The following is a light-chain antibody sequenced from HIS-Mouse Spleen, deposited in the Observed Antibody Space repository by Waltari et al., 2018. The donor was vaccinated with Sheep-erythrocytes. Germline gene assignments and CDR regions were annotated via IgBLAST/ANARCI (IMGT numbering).Light chain of an antibody. J-gene: IGKJ3*01. CDR1: QGIRND. CDR3: LQDYNYPFT. Sequence: AIQMTQSPSSLSASVGDRVTITCRASQGIRNDLGWYKQKPGKAPKLLIYAASSLQSRVPSRFSGSGSGTDFTLTISSLQPEDFATYYCLQDYNYPFTFGPGTKVDIK. CDR2: AAS. V-gene: IGKV1-6*01.